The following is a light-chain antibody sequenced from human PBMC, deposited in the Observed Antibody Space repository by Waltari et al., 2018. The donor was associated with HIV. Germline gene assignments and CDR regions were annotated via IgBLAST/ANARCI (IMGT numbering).Light chain of an antibody. CDR1: SSNIGADYD. V-gene: IGLV1-40*01. CDR2: GNK. Sequence: QSVLTQPPSVSGAPGQRVTISCTGSSSNIGADYDVHWYQPIPGTAPKLLISGNKNRPSGVPDRFSASKSGTSASLAITGLQAEDEADYFCQAYDSTRNAAVVFGGGTKLTVL. J-gene: IGLJ2*01. CDR3: QAYDSTRNAAVV.